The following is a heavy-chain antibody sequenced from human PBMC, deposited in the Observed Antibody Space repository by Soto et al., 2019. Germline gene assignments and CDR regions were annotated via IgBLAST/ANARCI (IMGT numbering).Heavy chain of an antibody. V-gene: IGHV3-30*03. Sequence: GGSLRLSCVVSGFIFSNNGMHWVRQTPGKGLEWVAFLSYDGSETFYADSVKGRFTVSRDNSKNTLFLHMRNLRRDDTAVYYCSTVRVADSALDHWGQGTLVTVSS. D-gene: IGHD3-10*02. CDR3: STVRVADSALDH. CDR2: LSYDGSET. CDR1: GFIFSNNG. J-gene: IGHJ4*02.